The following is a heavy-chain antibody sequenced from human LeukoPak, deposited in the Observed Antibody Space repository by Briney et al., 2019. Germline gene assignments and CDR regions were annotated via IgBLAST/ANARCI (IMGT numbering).Heavy chain of an antibody. J-gene: IGHJ4*02. CDR3: ARRPASGSYYLDY. V-gene: IGHV4-30-2*01. CDR2: IYHSGST. D-gene: IGHD1-26*01. Sequence: SETLSLTCTVSGGSISSGGYYWSWIRQPPGKGLEWIGYIYHSGSTYYNPSLKSRVTISVDTSKNQFSLKLSSVTAADTAVYYCARRPASGSYYLDYWGQGTLVTVSS. CDR1: GGSISSGGYY.